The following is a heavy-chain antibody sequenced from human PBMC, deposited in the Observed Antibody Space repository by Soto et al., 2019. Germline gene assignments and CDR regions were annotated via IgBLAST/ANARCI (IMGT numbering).Heavy chain of an antibody. CDR2: IDAAGSGT. J-gene: IGHJ4*02. V-gene: IGHV3-74*03. Sequence: EVQLVESGGGLVQPGGSLRLSCAASGFTFRTYWMHWVRQSPGKGLVWVSRIDAAGSGTTYADPVEGRFTISRDNAKNTLYLPMNSLRAEDTAVYYCARDQTVTGPSAFDYCGQGTLVTVSS. CDR3: ARDQTVTGPSAFDY. D-gene: IGHD6-19*01. CDR1: GFTFRTYW.